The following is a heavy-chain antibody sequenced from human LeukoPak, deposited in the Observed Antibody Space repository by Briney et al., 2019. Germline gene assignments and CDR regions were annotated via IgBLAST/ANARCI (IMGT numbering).Heavy chain of an antibody. CDR2: INWNGGST. D-gene: IGHD3-16*01. J-gene: IGHJ4*02. V-gene: IGHV3-20*04. Sequence: PGGSLRLSCAASGFTFDDYGMSWVREAPGKGLEWVSGINWNGGSTGYADSVKGRFTISRDNAKNTLYLQMNSLRAEDTALYYCATNGGGKSGSGNFDYWGQGTLVTASS. CDR1: GFTFDDYG. CDR3: ATNGGGKSGSGNFDY.